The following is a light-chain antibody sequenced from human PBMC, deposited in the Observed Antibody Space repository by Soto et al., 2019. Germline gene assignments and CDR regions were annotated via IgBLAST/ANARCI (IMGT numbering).Light chain of an antibody. CDR3: QHYNDFSWT. CDR2: ATS. Sequence: DIHLTQSPSTLSASVGDRVTITCRASQSISILLAWYQQKPGKAPNLLIHATSTLETGVSSRFSGSGSGTEFTLTISSLQPDDSATYYCQHYNDFSWTFGQGTKEEIK. V-gene: IGKV1-5*03. CDR1: QSISIL. J-gene: IGKJ1*01.